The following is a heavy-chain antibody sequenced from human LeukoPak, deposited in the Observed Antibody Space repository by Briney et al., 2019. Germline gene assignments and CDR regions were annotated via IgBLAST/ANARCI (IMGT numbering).Heavy chain of an antibody. CDR1: GFTFTVYY. V-gene: IGHV1-2*02. J-gene: IGHJ3*02. Sequence: GSVMLSCTASGFTFTVYYMHWVRQAPGQGLAWMGWINPSSGANNYAQKSEGRLTMSGDTSISTAYIALSRMTSDDTAVYYCARYRHYCISGGLAFDIWRRGTLVTV. CDR3: ARYRHYCISGGLAFDI. CDR2: INPSSGAN. D-gene: IGHD3-10*01.